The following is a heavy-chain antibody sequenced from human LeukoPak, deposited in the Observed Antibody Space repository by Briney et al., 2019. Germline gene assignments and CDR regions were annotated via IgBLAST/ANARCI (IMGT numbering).Heavy chain of an antibody. CDR2: ISSSGSTK. D-gene: IGHD3-9*01. CDR1: GFTFSSYE. J-gene: IGHJ4*02. Sequence: GGSLRLSCAASGFTFSSYEMNWVRQAPGKGLEWVSYISSSGSTKYYADSVKGRSTISRDNAKNSLYLQMNSLRAEDTAVYYCARSDGPFDWLLYGYWGQGTLVTVSS. CDR3: ARSDGPFDWLLYGY. V-gene: IGHV3-48*03.